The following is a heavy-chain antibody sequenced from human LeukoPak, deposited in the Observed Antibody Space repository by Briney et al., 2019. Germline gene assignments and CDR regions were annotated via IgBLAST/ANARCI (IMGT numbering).Heavy chain of an antibody. CDR1: GLTFSSCW. D-gene: IGHD1-14*01. CDR3: ANLRGRFDY. J-gene: IGHJ4*02. Sequence: GGSLRLSCAASGLTFSSCWMHWVRQTPGKGLVWVSRINNDGSGTSYADSVKDRFTISRDNAKNILFLQMNSLRAEDTAVYYCANLRGRFDYWGQGTLVTVSS. V-gene: IGHV3-74*01. CDR2: INNDGSGT.